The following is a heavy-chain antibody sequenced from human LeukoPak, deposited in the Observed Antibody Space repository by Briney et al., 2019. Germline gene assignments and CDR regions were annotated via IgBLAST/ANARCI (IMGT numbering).Heavy chain of an antibody. V-gene: IGHV3-30*17. CDR2: ISSCGNYE. CDR3: ARDSTYFYDSGSSGPHYFDN. J-gene: IGHJ4*02. Sequence: GGPLRLSCAASGFTFSKYAMHWLRQAPGKAVEGVPLISSCGNYEYYADAVKGRFTISRDNSKNTLYLQLNSLRAEDTAVYYCARDSTYFYDSGSSGPHYFDNWGQGTLVTVSS. CDR1: GFTFSKYA. D-gene: IGHD3-10*01.